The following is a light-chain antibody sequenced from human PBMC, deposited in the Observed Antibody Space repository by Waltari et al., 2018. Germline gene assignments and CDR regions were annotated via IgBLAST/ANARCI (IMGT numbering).Light chain of an antibody. CDR1: SSDVGAYKR. CDR2: EVS. J-gene: IGLJ3*02. CDR3: SSYTTYTTLWV. Sequence: QSALTQPASVSGSPGQSITISCTGTSSDVGAYKRVSWYQQHPGKAPKLMIYEVSNRPSGLSNRFSGSKSGNTASLTISGLQPEDEADYYCSSYTTYTTLWVFGGGTKLTVL. V-gene: IGLV2-14*01.